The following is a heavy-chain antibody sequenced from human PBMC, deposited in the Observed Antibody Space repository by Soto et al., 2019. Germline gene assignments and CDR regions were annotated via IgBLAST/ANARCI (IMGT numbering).Heavy chain of an antibody. CDR3: ARDTYYYDSSGPPVDAFDI. CDR2: IYYSGST. D-gene: IGHD3-22*01. V-gene: IGHV4-31*03. Sequence: QVQLQESGPGLVKPSQTLSLTCTVSGGSISSGGYYWSWIRQHPGKGLEWIGYIYYSGSTNYNPSYKSRVIRSVDTSKNQFSLRLSSVTAADTAVYYCARDTYYYDSSGPPVDAFDIWGQGTMVTVSS. CDR1: GGSISSGGYY. J-gene: IGHJ3*02.